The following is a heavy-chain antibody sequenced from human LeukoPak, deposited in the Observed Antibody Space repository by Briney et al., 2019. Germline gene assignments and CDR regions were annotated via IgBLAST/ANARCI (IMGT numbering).Heavy chain of an antibody. CDR1: GGSFSGYY. J-gene: IGHJ4*02. CDR2: INHSGST. CDR3: ARGLRSVDY. Sequence: SETLSLTCAVYGGSFSGYYWSWVRQPPGKGLEWIGEINHSGSTNYNPSLKSRVTISVDTSKNQFSLKLSSVTAADTAVYYCARGLRSVDYWGQGTLVTVSS. V-gene: IGHV4-34*01.